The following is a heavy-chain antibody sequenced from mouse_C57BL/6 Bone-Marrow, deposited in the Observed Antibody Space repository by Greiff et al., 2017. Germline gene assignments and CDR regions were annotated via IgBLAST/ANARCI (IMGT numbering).Heavy chain of an antibody. CDR3: ARRITTVEGNWYFDV. Sequence: VQLQQPGAELVMPGASVKLSCKASGYTFTSYWMHWVKQRPGQGLEWIGEIDPSDSYTNYNQKFKGKSTLTVDKSSSTAYMQLSSLTSEDSAVYYCARRITTVEGNWYFDVWGTGTTVTVSS. V-gene: IGHV1-69*01. CDR2: IDPSDSYT. J-gene: IGHJ1*03. D-gene: IGHD1-1*01. CDR1: GYTFTSYW.